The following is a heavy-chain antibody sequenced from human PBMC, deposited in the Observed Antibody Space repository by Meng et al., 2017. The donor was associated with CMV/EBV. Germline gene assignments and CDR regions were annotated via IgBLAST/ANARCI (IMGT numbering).Heavy chain of an antibody. CDR1: GFTFSSYS. Sequence: GESLKISCAASGFTFSSYSMNWVRQAPGKGLEWVSSISSSSSYIYYADSVKGRFTISRDNAKNSLYLQMNSLRAGDTAVYYCARDAKYYYDSSGYPSTGRGIDPWGQGTLVTVSS. V-gene: IGHV3-21*01. CDR2: ISSSSSYI. J-gene: IGHJ5*02. D-gene: IGHD3-22*01. CDR3: ARDAKYYYDSSGYPSTGRGIDP.